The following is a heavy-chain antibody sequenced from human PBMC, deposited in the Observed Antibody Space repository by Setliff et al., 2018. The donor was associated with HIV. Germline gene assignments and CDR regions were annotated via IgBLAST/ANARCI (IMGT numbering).Heavy chain of an antibody. Sequence: GASVKVSCKASGYTFTSYSMHWVRQAPGQRLEWMGWLRTGTGDTSYSVKFQGRLTITRDTSANTAYMELSRLRSDDTAVYYCAKEAIYVGYVDYWGQGTLVTVSS. D-gene: IGHD3-16*01. CDR2: LRTGTGDT. V-gene: IGHV1-3*04. CDR3: AKEAIYVGYVDY. J-gene: IGHJ4*02. CDR1: GYTFTSYS.